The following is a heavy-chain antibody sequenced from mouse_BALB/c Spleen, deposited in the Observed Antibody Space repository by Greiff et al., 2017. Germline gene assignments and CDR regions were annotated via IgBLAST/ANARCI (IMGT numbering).Heavy chain of an antibody. D-gene: IGHD2-2*01. CDR2: ISYDGSN. J-gene: IGHJ4*01. V-gene: IGHV3-6*02. CDR1: GYSITSGYY. Sequence: EVKLQESGPGLVKPSQSLSLTCSVTGYSITSGYYWNWIRQFPGNKLEWMGYISYDGSNNYNPSLKNRISITRDTSKNQFFLKLNSVTTEDTATYYCARCGYDPYYAMDYWGQGTSVTVSS. CDR3: ARCGYDPYYAMDY.